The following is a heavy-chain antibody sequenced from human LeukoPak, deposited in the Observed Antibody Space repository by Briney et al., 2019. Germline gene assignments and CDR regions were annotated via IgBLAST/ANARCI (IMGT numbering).Heavy chain of an antibody. Sequence: PGGSLRLSCAASGFTFSSYAMSWVRQAPGKGLEWVSAISGSGGSTYYADSVKGRFTISRDNSKNTLYLQMNSLRAEDTAVYYCAKVPVNYYDSSGYSSYFDYWGQGTLVTVSS. J-gene: IGHJ4*02. D-gene: IGHD3-22*01. CDR3: AKVPVNYYDSSGYSSYFDY. V-gene: IGHV3-23*01. CDR1: GFTFSSYA. CDR2: ISGSGGST.